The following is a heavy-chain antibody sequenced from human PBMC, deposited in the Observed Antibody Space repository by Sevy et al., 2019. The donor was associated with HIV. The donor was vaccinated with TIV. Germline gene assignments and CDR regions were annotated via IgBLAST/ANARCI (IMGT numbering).Heavy chain of an antibody. CDR1: GFSVSSNY. V-gene: IGHV3-53*01. D-gene: IGHD2-15*01. CDR2: IHSGGKI. Sequence: GGSLRLSCAASGFSVSSNYMSWVRQAPGKGPEWVSVIHSGGKISYADSVQGRFTISRDNSKNTLYLQMNSLRAEDTAVYYCAREDIVLGEDNYYGIDVCGQGTTVTVSS. CDR3: AREDIVLGEDNYYGIDV. J-gene: IGHJ6*02.